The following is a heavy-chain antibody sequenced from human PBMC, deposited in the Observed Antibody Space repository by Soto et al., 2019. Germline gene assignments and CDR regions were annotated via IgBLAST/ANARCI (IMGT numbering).Heavy chain of an antibody. CDR3: TKDLSRISIFLYDAFEI. J-gene: IGHJ3*02. V-gene: IGHV3-43*01. Sequence: EVQLVESGGGVVQPGGSLRLSCAASGFTLDDYAMHWVRQAPGKGLEWVALISWGGNRTYYADSVKGRFTVSRDSTRNSLYLQMNSLRTEDTALYFCTKDLSRISIFLYDAFEIWGQGTVVSVSS. D-gene: IGHD3-3*01. CDR2: ISWGGNRT. CDR1: GFTLDDYA.